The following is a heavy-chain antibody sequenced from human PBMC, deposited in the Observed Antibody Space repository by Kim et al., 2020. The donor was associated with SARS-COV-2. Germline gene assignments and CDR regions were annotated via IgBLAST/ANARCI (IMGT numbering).Heavy chain of an antibody. J-gene: IGHJ4*02. V-gene: IGHV4-34*01. CDR1: GGSFSGYY. CDR3: ARAARYSSSWSDFDY. D-gene: IGHD6-13*01. Sequence: SETLSLTCAVYGGSFSGYYWSWIRQPPGKGLEWIGEINHSGSTNYNPSLKSRVTISVDTSKNQFSLKLSSVTAADTAVYYCARAARYSSSWSDFDYWGQGTLVTVSS. CDR2: INHSGST.